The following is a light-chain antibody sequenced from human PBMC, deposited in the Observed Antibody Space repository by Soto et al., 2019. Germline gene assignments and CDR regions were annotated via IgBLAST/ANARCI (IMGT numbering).Light chain of an antibody. V-gene: IGKV3-15*01. Sequence: IGMTQSAATLSVSPGERATLSWGASQSVSSNLAWYQQKPGQAPRLLIYGASTRATGIPARFSGSGSGKEFTLNISSLQSEHFAVYSCQQYNNWPPGRTFGQGTKVDIK. CDR3: QQYNNWPPGRT. CDR2: GAS. CDR1: QSVSSN. J-gene: IGKJ1*01.